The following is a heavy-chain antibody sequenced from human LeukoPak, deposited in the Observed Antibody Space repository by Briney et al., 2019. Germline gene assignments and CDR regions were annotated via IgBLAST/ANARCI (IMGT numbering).Heavy chain of an antibody. Sequence: GASVKVSCKASGYTLTELAMHWVRQAPGEGLEWMGGFDPEDGETVYAQKFQGRVTMTEDTSTDTAYMELSSLSSEDTAVYFCATYSGYYYFWGQGTLVTVSS. V-gene: IGHV1-24*01. CDR2: FDPEDGET. CDR1: GYTLTELA. D-gene: IGHD3-3*01. J-gene: IGHJ4*02. CDR3: ATYSGYYYF.